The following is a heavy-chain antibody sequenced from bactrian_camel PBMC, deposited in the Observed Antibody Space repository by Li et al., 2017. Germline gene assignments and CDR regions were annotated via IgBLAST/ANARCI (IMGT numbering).Heavy chain of an antibody. J-gene: IGHJ4*01. CDR1: GYIDSDYC. V-gene: IGHV3S53*01. CDR2: TGTDKI. Sequence: HVQLVESGGGSVQAGGSLRLSCEAPGYIDSDYCMGWFRQAPGQEREGVAATGTDKIAYNDLVRGRFAFSQDNASNTVYLQMNSLKPEDTATYYCAASVRSWCDLTLLGKSAYNFWGQGTQVTVS. CDR3: AASVRSWCDLTLLGKSAYNF. D-gene: IGHD3*01.